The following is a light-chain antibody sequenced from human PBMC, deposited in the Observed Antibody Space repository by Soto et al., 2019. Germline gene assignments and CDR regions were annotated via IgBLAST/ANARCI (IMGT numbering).Light chain of an antibody. CDR3: QQLTDWPPQWT. Sequence: EVVLTQSPDTLSLPPGERATLSCRASQSISSYLAWYQQKPGQAPRLLIYDASSRATGIPARFSGSGSGTDFTLTISSLEPEDLAVYYYQQLTDWPPQWTFGQGTKVEIK. CDR1: QSISSY. CDR2: DAS. J-gene: IGKJ1*01. V-gene: IGKV3-11*01.